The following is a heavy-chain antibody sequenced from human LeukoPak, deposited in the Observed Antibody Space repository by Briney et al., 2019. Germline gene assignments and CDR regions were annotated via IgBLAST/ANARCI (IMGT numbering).Heavy chain of an antibody. CDR3: ARSNYDFWSGFGYRYNWFDP. D-gene: IGHD3-3*01. CDR1: GGSTSSYY. J-gene: IGHJ5*02. V-gene: IGHV4-59*01. CDR2: IYYSGST. Sequence: SETLSLTCTVPGGSTSSYYWSWIRQPPGKGLEWIGYIYYSGSTNYNPSLKSRVTISVDTSKNQFSLKLSSVTAADTAVYYCARSNYDFWSGFGYRYNWFDPWGQGTLVTVSS.